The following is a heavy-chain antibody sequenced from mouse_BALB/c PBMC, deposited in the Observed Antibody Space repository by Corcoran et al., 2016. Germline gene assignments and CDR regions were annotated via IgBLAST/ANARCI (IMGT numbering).Heavy chain of an antibody. J-gene: IGHJ3*01. D-gene: IGHD2-3*01. Sequence: EIQLQQTGPELVKPGASVKISCKASGYSFTDYIMLWVKQSHGKSLEWIGNINPYYGSTSYNLKFKGKATLTVDKSSSTAYMQLNSLTSEDSAVYYCAREGNGYYAWFAYWGQGTLVTVSA. CDR3: AREGNGYYAWFAY. CDR1: GYSFTDYI. V-gene: IGHV1-39*01. CDR2: INPYYGST.